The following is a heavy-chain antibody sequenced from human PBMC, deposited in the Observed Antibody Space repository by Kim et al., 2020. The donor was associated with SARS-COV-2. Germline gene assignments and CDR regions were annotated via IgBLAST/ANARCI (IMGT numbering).Heavy chain of an antibody. V-gene: IGHV3-33*01. CDR1: GLIFSDYG. Sequence: GGSLRLSCAASGLIFSDYGMHWVRQAPGKALEWVALIWHDGSKKFYADSVKGRFTISRDDSKHTLYLQMNSLRDEDTATYYCARDIESKYFDCWGQGTLVTVSS. CDR3: ARDIESKYFDC. D-gene: IGHD1-26*01. J-gene: IGHJ4*02. CDR2: IWHDGSKK.